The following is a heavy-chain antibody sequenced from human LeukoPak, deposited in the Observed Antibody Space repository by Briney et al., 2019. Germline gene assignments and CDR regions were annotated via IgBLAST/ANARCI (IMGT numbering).Heavy chain of an antibody. Sequence: SETLSLACAVYGGSFSGYYWSWIRQPPGKGLEWIGEINHSGSTNYNPSLKSRVTISVDTSKNQFSLKLSSVTAADTAVYYCARGGYHCSSTSCYTYNWFDPWGQGTLVTVSS. J-gene: IGHJ5*02. D-gene: IGHD2-2*02. CDR3: ARGGYHCSSTSCYTYNWFDP. CDR2: INHSGST. CDR1: GGSFSGYY. V-gene: IGHV4-34*01.